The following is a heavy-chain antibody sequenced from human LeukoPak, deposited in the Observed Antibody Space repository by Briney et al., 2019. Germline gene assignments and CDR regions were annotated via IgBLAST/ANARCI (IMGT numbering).Heavy chain of an antibody. D-gene: IGHD3-9*01. CDR1: GFTVSSNY. V-gene: IGHV3-64*01. CDR2: ISSNGGST. CDR3: ARGHFDWLPYDY. Sequence: SGGSLRLSCAASGFTVSSNYMHWVRQAPGKGLEYVSAISSNGGSTYYANSVKGRFTISRDNSKNTLYLQMGSLRAEDMAVYYCARGHFDWLPYDYWGQGTLVTVSS. J-gene: IGHJ4*02.